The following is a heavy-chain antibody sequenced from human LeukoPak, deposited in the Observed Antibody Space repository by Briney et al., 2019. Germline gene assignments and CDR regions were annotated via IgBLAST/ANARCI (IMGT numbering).Heavy chain of an antibody. CDR3: ARELEHSGNYFDY. J-gene: IGHJ4*02. CDR1: GYSISSGYY. CDR2: IYHSGST. Sequence: PSETLSLTCTVSGYSISSGYYWGWTRQPPGKGLEWIGNIYHSGSTYYNPSLKSRVSMSIDTSKNQFSLRVSSVTAADTALYYCARELEHSGNYFDYWGQGTLVTVSS. D-gene: IGHD1-26*01. V-gene: IGHV4-38-2*02.